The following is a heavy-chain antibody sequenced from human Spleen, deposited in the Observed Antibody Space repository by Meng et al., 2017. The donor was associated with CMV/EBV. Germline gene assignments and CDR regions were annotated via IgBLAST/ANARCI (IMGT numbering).Heavy chain of an antibody. CDR1: GFTFSSYS. Sequence: GESLKISCAASGFTFSSYSMNWVRQAPGKGLEWVANIKQDGSEKYYVDSVKGRFTISRDNAKNSLYLQMNSLRAEDTAVYYCASLMDVWGQGTTVTVSS. J-gene: IGHJ6*02. CDR2: IKQDGSEK. V-gene: IGHV3-7*01. CDR3: ASLMDV.